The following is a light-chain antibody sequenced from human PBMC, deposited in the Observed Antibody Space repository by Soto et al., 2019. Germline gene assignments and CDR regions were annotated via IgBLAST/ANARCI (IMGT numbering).Light chain of an antibody. CDR3: QQYGGSPYT. Sequence: EIVLTQSPGTLSLSPGERATLSCRASQSVSSTYLAWYQQKPGQAPRLLIYDAFNRATGIPDRFSGSGSGTDFTLTITRLEPEDVAVYYCQQYGGSPYTFGQGTKLEMK. V-gene: IGKV3-20*01. J-gene: IGKJ2*01. CDR1: QSVSSTY. CDR2: DAF.